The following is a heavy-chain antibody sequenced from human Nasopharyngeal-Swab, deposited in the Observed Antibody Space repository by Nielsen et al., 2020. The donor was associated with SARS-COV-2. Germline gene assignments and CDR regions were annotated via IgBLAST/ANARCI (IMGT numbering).Heavy chain of an antibody. CDR2: IYTSGST. CDR1: GGSISSYY. CDR3: ARGELLNSYYYYYMDV. Sequence: SETLSLTCTVSGGSISSYYWSWIRQPAGKGLEWIGRIYTSGSTNYNPSLKSRVTISVDTSKNQFSLKLSSVTAAGTAVYYCARGELLNSYYYYYMDVWGKGTTVTVSS. V-gene: IGHV4-4*07. D-gene: IGHD1-26*01. J-gene: IGHJ6*03.